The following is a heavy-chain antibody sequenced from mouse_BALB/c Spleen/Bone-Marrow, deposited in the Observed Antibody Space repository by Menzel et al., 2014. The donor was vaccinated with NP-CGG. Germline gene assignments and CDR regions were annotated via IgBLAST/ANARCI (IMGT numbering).Heavy chain of an antibody. CDR3: ARKRYGGYFDY. D-gene: IGHD2-14*01. V-gene: IGHV2-2*02. CDR2: IWSGGST. J-gene: IGHJ2*01. Sequence: EKVVESGPGLVQPSQSLSITCTVSGFSLTSYGIHWVRRSPGKGLEWLGVIWSGGSTDYNAAFISRLSISKDNSKSQVFFKMNSLQANDTAIYYCARKRYGGYFDYWVQGTTLTVSS. CDR1: GFSLTSYG.